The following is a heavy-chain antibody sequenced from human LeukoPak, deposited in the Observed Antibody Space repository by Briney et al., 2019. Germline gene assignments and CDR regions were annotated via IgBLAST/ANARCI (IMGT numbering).Heavy chain of an antibody. D-gene: IGHD3-22*01. CDR3: ARAQNDYYYDSSGYYS. Sequence: ASVNVSCKASGYTFTSYYMHWVRQAPGQGLEWMGIINPSGGSTSYAQKFQGRVTMTRDTSTSTVYMELSSLRSEDTAVYYCARAQNDYYYDSSGYYSWGQGTLVTVSS. J-gene: IGHJ4*02. CDR2: INPSGGST. CDR1: GYTFTSYY. V-gene: IGHV1-46*01.